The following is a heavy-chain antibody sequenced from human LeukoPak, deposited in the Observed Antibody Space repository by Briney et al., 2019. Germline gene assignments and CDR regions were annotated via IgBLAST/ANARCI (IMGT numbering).Heavy chain of an antibody. CDR2: ISYDGSNK. J-gene: IGHJ4*02. CDR3: ARDPYGGDSGVFDY. Sequence: GGSLRLSCAASGFTFSSYAMHWVRQAPGKGLEWVAVISYDGSNKYYADSVKGRFTISRDNSKSTLYLQMNSLRAEDTAVYYCARDPYGGDSGVFDYWGQGTLVTVSS. V-gene: IGHV3-30-3*01. D-gene: IGHD4-23*01. CDR1: GFTFSSYA.